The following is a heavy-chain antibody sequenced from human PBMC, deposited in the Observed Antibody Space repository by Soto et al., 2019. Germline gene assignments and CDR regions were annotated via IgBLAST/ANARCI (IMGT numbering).Heavy chain of an antibody. CDR2: ISYDGSDQ. V-gene: IGHV3-30*18. CDR1: GFTFSTYG. D-gene: IGHD2-2*02. J-gene: IGHJ4*02. Sequence: AGGSLRLSCAASGFTFSTYGMHWVRQAPGKGLEWVAVISYDGSDQYYADSVKARFTISRDNSKNTLYLQMNNLRGEDTAVYYCAKDIAQYCRGTSCYTGPDYWGQGTLVTVSS. CDR3: AKDIAQYCRGTSCYTGPDY.